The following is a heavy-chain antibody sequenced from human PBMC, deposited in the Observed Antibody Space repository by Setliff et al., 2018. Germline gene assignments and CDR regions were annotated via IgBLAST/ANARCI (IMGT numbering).Heavy chain of an antibody. D-gene: IGHD3-3*01. CDR1: GGSFSGYY. CDR3: ARGRGLEWLPESWFDP. CDR2: INHSGST. Sequence: PSETLSLTCAVYGGSFSGYYWSWIRQPPGKGLEWIGEINHSGSTNYNPSLKSRVTISVDTSKNQFSLKLTSVTAADTAVYYCARGRGLEWLPESWFDPWGQGTQVTVSS. V-gene: IGHV4-34*01. J-gene: IGHJ5*02.